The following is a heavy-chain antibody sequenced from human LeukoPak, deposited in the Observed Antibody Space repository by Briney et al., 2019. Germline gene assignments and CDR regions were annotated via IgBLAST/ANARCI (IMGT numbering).Heavy chain of an antibody. CDR3: ASSPLGAEYFQH. J-gene: IGHJ1*01. D-gene: IGHD3-16*01. CDR2: INHSGST. CDR1: GGSFSGYY. V-gene: IGHV4-34*01. Sequence: SETQSLTCAVYGGSFSGYYWSWIRQPPGKGLEWIGEINHSGSTNYNPSLKSRVTISVDTSKNQFSLKLSSVTAADTAVYYCASSPLGAEYFQHWGQGTLVTVSS.